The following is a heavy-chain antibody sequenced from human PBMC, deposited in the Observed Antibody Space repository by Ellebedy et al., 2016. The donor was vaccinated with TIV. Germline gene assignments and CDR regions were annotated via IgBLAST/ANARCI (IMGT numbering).Heavy chain of an antibody. V-gene: IGHV4-59*12. CDR3: ARGDDSSGWYGGLGY. CDR1: GGSISGYY. J-gene: IGHJ4*02. CDR2: IYYSGST. D-gene: IGHD6-13*01. Sequence: SETLSLTXTVSGGSISGYYWSWIRQPPGKGLEWIGYIYYSGSTNYNPSLKSRVTISVDTSKNQFSLNLRSMTAADTAVYYCARGDDSSGWYGGLGYWGQGTLVTVSS.